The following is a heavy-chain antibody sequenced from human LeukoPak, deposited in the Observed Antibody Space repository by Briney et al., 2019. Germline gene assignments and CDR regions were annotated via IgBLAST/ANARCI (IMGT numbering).Heavy chain of an antibody. V-gene: IGHV4-39*01. Sequence: SETLSLTCTVSGGSISNSSYYWGWIRQPPGKGLEWIGSIYYSGSTYYNPSLKSRVTISVDTSKNQFSLKLSSVTAADTAVYYCARGSQYSSGWYKGFDYWGQGTLVTVSS. D-gene: IGHD6-19*01. J-gene: IGHJ4*02. CDR3: ARGSQYSSGWYKGFDY. CDR1: GGSISNSSYY. CDR2: IYYSGST.